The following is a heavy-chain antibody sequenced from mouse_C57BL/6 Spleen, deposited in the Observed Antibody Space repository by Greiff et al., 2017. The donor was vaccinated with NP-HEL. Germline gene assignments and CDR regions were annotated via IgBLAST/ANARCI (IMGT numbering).Heavy chain of an antibody. CDR2: IHPNSGST. V-gene: IGHV1-64*01. D-gene: IGHD1-1*01. Sequence: VQLQQSGAELVKPGASVKLSCKASGYTFTSYWMHWVKQRPGQGLEWIGMIHPNSGSTNYNEKFKSKATLTVDKSSSTAYMQLSSLTSEDSAVYYCARGAYYYGGVAYWGQGTLVTVSA. CDR3: ARGAYYYGGVAY. J-gene: IGHJ3*01. CDR1: GYTFTSYW.